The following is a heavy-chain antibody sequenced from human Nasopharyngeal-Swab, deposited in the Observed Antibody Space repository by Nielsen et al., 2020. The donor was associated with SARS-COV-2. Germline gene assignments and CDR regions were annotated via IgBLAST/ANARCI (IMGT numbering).Heavy chain of an antibody. CDR1: GFTFSSYA. CDR2: ISYDGSNK. D-gene: IGHD5-18*01. Sequence: GESLRLSCAASGFTFSSYAMHWVRQAPGKGLEWVAVISYDGSNKYYADSVKGRFTISRDNSKNTLYLQMNSLRAEDTAVYYCARGGEWIQLWLPNFDYWGQGTLVTVSS. V-gene: IGHV3-30-3*01. J-gene: IGHJ4*02. CDR3: ARGGEWIQLWLPNFDY.